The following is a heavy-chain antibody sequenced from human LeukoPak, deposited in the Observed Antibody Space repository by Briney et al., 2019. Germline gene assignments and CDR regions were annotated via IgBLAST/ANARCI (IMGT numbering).Heavy chain of an antibody. CDR1: GFTFSASS. J-gene: IGHJ6*02. D-gene: IGHD3-10*01. Sequence: GGSLRLSCAASGFTFSASSMNWVRQAPGKGLEWVSSISSSSHYIFYADSLKGRFTISRDNAKNSLYLQMNSLRAEDTALYYCARGSGRFGELYEHYYHLMDAWGQGTTVTVSS. CDR3: ARGSGRFGELYEHYYHLMDA. V-gene: IGHV3-21*04. CDR2: ISSSSHYI.